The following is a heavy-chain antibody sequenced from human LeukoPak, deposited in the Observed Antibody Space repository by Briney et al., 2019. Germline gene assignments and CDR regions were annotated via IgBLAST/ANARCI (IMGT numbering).Heavy chain of an antibody. CDR1: GFTFSSHW. V-gene: IGHV3-74*01. CDR2: IDSAGSRT. D-gene: IGHD1-26*01. J-gene: IGHJ4*02. CDR3: ARDLYSGDCPDY. Sequence: GGSLRLSCAASGFTFSSHWMHWVCQAPGKGLVWVSRIDSAGSRTSYADSVKGRFTISRDNAKNTLYLQMNSLRAEDTAVYYCARDLYSGDCPDYWGQGTQVTVSS.